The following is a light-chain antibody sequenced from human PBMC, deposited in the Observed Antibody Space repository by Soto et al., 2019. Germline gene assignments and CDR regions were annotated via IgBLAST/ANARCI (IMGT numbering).Light chain of an antibody. J-gene: IGKJ1*01. V-gene: IGKV1-33*01. CDR1: QLISSW. Sequence: DIQMTQSPSTLSASVGDSVTITCRASQLISSWLAWYQQKPGKAPKLLISDASNFEPGVPSRFSGSGFGTDFSFTISSLQPEDIATYYCQQYEDLPWTFGQGTKVEIK. CDR2: DAS. CDR3: QQYEDLPWT.